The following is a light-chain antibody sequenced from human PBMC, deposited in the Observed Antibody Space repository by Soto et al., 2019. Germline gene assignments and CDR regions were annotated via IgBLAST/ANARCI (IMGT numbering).Light chain of an antibody. J-gene: IGLJ1*01. CDR2: DVS. Sequence: QSVLTQPASVSGSPGQSITISCTGTSSDVGGYEFVSWYQQHPDNAPKLIIYDVSDRPSGESSRFSGSKSANTASLTISWLQAEDEADYYCRSYTSSGTYVFGTGTKVTVL. V-gene: IGLV2-14*01. CDR3: RSYTSSGTYV. CDR1: SSDVGGYEF.